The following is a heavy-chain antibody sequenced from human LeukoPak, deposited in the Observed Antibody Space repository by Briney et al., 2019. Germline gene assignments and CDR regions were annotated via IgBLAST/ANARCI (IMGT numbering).Heavy chain of an antibody. CDR1: GGSISGSSYY. V-gene: IGHV4-30-4*08. CDR2: IYYSGST. J-gene: IGHJ5*02. D-gene: IGHD3-10*01. Sequence: SETLSLTCTVSGGSISGSSYYWGWIRQPPGKGLEWIGYIYYSGSTYYNPSLKSRVTISVDTSKNQFSLKLSSVTAADTAVYYCARDSRSESWFDPWGQGTLVTVSS. CDR3: ARDSRSESWFDP.